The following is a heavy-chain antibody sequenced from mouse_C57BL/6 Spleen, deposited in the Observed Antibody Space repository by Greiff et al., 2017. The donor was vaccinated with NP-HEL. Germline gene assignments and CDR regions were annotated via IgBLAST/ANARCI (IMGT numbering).Heavy chain of an antibody. V-gene: IGHV1-18*01. Sequence: EVQLQQSGPELVKPGASVKIPCKASGYTFTDYNMDWVKQSHGKSLEWIGDINPNNGGTIYNQKFKVKATLTVDKSSSTAYMELRSLTSEDTAGYYCARTIYYDYDYAMDYWGQGTSVTVSS. CDR3: ARTIYYDYDYAMDY. D-gene: IGHD2-4*01. CDR1: GYTFTDYN. J-gene: IGHJ4*01. CDR2: INPNNGGT.